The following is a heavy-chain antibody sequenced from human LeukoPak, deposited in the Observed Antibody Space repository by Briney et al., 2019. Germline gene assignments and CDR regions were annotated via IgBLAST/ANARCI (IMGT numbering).Heavy chain of an antibody. Sequence: SETLSLTCTVSGGSISSGGYYWSWIRQHPGKGLEWIGYIYYSGSTYYNPSLKSRVTISVDTSKNQFSLKLSSVTAADTAVYYCAREVADYDSSAYYSSGDWFDPWGQGTLVTVSS. CDR3: AREVADYDSSAYYSSGDWFDP. CDR1: GGSISSGGYY. V-gene: IGHV4-31*03. CDR2: IYYSGST. J-gene: IGHJ5*02. D-gene: IGHD3-22*01.